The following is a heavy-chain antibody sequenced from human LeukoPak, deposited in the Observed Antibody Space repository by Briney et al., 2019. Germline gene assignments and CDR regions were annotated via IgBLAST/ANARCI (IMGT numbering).Heavy chain of an antibody. CDR3: ARDPPLAAALLFYHYYGMDV. D-gene: IGHD6-13*01. V-gene: IGHV1-18*01. Sequence: ASVKVSCKASGYTFTSYGISWVRQAPGQGLEWMGWISAYNGNTNYAQKLQGRVTMTTDTSTSTAYMELRSLRSDDTAVYYCARDPPLAAALLFYHYYGMDVWGQGTTVTVSS. CDR2: ISAYNGNT. CDR1: GYTFTSYG. J-gene: IGHJ6*02.